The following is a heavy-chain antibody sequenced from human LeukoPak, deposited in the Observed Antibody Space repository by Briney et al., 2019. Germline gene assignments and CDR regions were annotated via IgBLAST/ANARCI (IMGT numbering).Heavy chain of an antibody. CDR1: GXPFSSYE. Sequence: GSLRLSCSASGXPFSSYEMNWVRQAPGKGLEWLSYISGSGRTIYYADSVRGRFTISRDNARNSLYLQMKSLRADDTAVYYCTRVENIGMDVWGQGTTVTVSS. J-gene: IGHJ6*02. CDR2: ISGSGRTI. CDR3: TRVENIGMDV. D-gene: IGHD1/OR15-1a*01. V-gene: IGHV3-48*03.